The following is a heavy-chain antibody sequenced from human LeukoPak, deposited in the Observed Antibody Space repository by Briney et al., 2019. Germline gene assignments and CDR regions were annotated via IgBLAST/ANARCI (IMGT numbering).Heavy chain of an antibody. CDR1: GFTFSRYG. D-gene: IGHD1-26*01. CDR3: AKDSKIVGPTFRSYHYMDV. V-gene: IGHV3-23*01. Sequence: GGSLRLSCVASGFTFSRYGMNWVRQAPGKGLEWVSAISGSGDNTYYADSVKGRFTISRDNSKNTLYLQMNSLRVEDTAVYYCAKDSKIVGPTFRSYHYMDVWGKGTTVTVSS. J-gene: IGHJ6*03. CDR2: ISGSGDNT.